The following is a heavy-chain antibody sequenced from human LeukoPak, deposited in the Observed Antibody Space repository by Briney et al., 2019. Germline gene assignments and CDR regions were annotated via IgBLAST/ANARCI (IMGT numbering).Heavy chain of an antibody. D-gene: IGHD3-10*01. Sequence: GGSLRLSCAASGFTYSSYAMSWIRQAPGKGLEWVSAISGSGGSTYYADSVKGRFTISRDNSKNTLYLQMNSLRAVDTAVYYCAKDSVKRSGWFDPWGQGTLVTVSP. CDR2: ISGSGGST. CDR3: AKDSVKRSGWFDP. CDR1: GFTYSSYA. J-gene: IGHJ5*02. V-gene: IGHV3-23*01.